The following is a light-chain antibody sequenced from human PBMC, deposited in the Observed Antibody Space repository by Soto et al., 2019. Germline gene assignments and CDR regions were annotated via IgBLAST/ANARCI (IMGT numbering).Light chain of an antibody. CDR1: QDISDY. CDR3: EQYDSRSPWT. J-gene: IGKJ1*01. Sequence: DIQMTQSPSSLSASVGDRVTITCRASQDISDYLAWYQQKPGQVPKLLISAASTLQSGVPSRFRGSASGTDFTLTITGLQPDDFATYYCEQYDSRSPWTFGQGTKIEIK. V-gene: IGKV1-27*01. CDR2: AAS.